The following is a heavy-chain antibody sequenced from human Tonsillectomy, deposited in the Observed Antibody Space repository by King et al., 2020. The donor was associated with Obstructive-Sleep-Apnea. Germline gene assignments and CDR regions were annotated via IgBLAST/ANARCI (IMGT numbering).Heavy chain of an antibody. V-gene: IGHV1-2*02. D-gene: IGHD1-26*01. J-gene: IGHJ4*02. CDR1: GYTFSAYY. Sequence: QLVQSGAEVKKPGASVKVSCKASGYTFSAYYMHWLRQAPGQGLEWMGWINPNSGGTDYAQKFQGRVTLTRDTSIRTAYMELSSLISDDTAVYYCARVGAEWEVPNLHTYSFDSWGQGTLVTVSS. CDR3: ARVGAEWEVPNLHTYSFDS. CDR2: INPNSGGT.